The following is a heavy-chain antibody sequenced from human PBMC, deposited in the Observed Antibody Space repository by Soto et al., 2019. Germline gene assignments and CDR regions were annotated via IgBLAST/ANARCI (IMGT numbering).Heavy chain of an antibody. CDR1: GGSISSGDYY. CDR2: IYYSGST. V-gene: IGHV4-30-4*01. J-gene: IGHJ4*02. D-gene: IGHD5-18*01. CDR3: ARDRPSEGYDY. Sequence: QVQLQESGPGLVKPSQTLSLTCTVSGGSISSGDYYWSWIRQPPGKGLEWIGYIYYSGSTYYNPSLKTRLTISVDTTKNQFSLKLSSVTAADTAVYYCARDRPSEGYDYWGQGTLVTVSS.